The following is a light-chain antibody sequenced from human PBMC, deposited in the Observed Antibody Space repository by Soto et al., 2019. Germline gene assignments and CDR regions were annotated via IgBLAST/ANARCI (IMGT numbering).Light chain of an antibody. V-gene: IGLV1-44*01. J-gene: IGLJ2*01. CDR3: AAWDDSPNGVV. Sequence: QSVLTQPPSASGTPGQRVTISCSGSTSNIGRNTVNWYQQLPGTAPKLLIYSNIRRPSGVPDRFSGSKSGTSASLAISGLQSEGEADYYCAAWDDSPNGVVFGGGTKLTVL. CDR2: SNI. CDR1: TSNIGRNT.